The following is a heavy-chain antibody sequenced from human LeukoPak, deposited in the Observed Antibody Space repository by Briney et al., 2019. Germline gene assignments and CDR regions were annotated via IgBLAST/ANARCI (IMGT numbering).Heavy chain of an antibody. D-gene: IGHD6-6*01. J-gene: IGHJ4*02. Sequence: PGGSLRLSCAASGFTFDDYAMHWVRQAPGKGLEWVSLISGDGGSTYYADSVKGRFTISRDNSKNSLYLQMNSLRTEDTALYYCAKTEVYSSSSHAFDYWGQGTLVTVSS. CDR1: GFTFDDYA. CDR3: AKTEVYSSSSHAFDY. V-gene: IGHV3-43*02. CDR2: ISGDGGST.